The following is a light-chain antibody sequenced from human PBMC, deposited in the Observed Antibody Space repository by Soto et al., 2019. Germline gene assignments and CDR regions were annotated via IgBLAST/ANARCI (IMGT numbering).Light chain of an antibody. J-gene: IGLJ3*02. CDR2: DVS. Sequence: QSALTQPRSVSGSPGQSVTISCTGTSSDVGGYNYVSWYQQHPGKAPKLMIFDVSKRPSGVPDRFSGSKSGNTASLTVSGLQAEDEADYFCAAWDGSLSGWVFGGGTQLTVL. CDR3: AAWDGSLSGWV. CDR1: SSDVGGYNY. V-gene: IGLV2-11*01.